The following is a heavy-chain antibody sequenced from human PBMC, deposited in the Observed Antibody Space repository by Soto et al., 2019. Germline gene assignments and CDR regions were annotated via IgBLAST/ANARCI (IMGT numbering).Heavy chain of an antibody. V-gene: IGHV1-69*05. J-gene: IGHJ6*02. CDR1: GGTFSTYV. D-gene: IGHD1-26*01. CDR3: ARGRIAGAATDFYYYGMDV. Sequence: QVQLVQSGAEVKKPGSSVKVSCKASGGTFSTYVISWVRQAPGQGLEWMGGIIPVFATTNYAQKVQGRVKLTTDESTRTGYMELNSRRSEDKAVYYCARGRIAGAATDFYYYGMDVWGQGTSVTVSS. CDR2: IIPVFATT.